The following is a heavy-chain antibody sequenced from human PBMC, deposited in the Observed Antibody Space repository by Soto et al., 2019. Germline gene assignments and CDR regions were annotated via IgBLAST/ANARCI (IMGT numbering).Heavy chain of an antibody. CDR1: EGTFNSYA. CDR3: ASGASRWYPYFFAS. V-gene: IGHV1-69*01. Sequence: QAQVVQSGAEVRKPGSSVKLSCKASEGTFNSYAIAWVRQAPGQGLEWMGGIIPYYNTLNYAQKFQDRVTITADDSTNTVYMELSSLRSDDPAVDFCASGASRWYPYFFASWAHGTLFPVSS. D-gene: IGHD6-13*01. CDR2: IIPYYNTL. J-gene: IGHJ4*01.